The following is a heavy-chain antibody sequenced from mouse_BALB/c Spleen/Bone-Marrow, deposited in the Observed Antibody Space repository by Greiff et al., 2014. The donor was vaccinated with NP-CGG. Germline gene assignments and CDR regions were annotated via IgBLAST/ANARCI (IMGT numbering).Heavy chain of an antibody. CDR3: TRVIYYGYAWFAY. CDR1: GYTFTSYW. J-gene: IGHJ3*01. Sequence: VQLQQSGTVLARPGASVKMSCKASGYTFTSYWMHWVKQRPGQGLEWIGAIYPGNSDTSYNQRFKGKAKLTAVTSTSTAHMELSSLTNEDSAVYYCTRVIYYGYAWFAYWGQGTLVTVSA. D-gene: IGHD2-2*01. V-gene: IGHV1-5*01. CDR2: IYPGNSDT.